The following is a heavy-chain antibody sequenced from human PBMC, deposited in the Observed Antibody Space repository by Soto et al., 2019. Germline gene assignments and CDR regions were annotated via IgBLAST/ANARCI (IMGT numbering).Heavy chain of an antibody. CDR3: ARRSWDCSGGSCYLRWFDP. J-gene: IGHJ5*02. CDR2: IYYSGST. CDR1: GGSISSSSYY. D-gene: IGHD2-15*01. Sequence: QLQLQESGPGLVKPSETLSLTCTVSGGSISSSSYYWGWIRQPPGKGLEWIGSIYYSGSTYYNPSLKSRVTISVYTSKNQFSLKLSSVTAADTAVYYCARRSWDCSGGSCYLRWFDPWGQGTLVTVSS. V-gene: IGHV4-39*01.